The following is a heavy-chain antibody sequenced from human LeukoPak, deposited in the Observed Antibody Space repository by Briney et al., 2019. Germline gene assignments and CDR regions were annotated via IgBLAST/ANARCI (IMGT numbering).Heavy chain of an antibody. J-gene: IGHJ4*02. D-gene: IGHD3-22*01. CDR2: IYNSGST. CDR1: GGSISSYY. V-gene: IGHV4-59*01. CDR3: ARELGYDSSGQIDY. Sequence: SSETLSLTCSVPGGSISSYYWSWMRQPPGKGLEWIGYIYNSGSTNSNPSLKSRVTISVDTSKTQFSCNLSSVTAAATAGHYVARELGYDSSGQIDYWGQGALVSVSS.